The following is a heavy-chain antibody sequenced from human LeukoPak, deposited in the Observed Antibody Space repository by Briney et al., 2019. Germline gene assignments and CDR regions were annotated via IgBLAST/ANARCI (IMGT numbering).Heavy chain of an antibody. CDR3: ARDWVAGVPFDAFDI. J-gene: IGHJ3*02. Sequence: PGGSLRLSCAASGFTLSSYWMSWVRQAPGEGLEWVANIKEDGSEKYYVDSVEGRFTISRDNAKNSLYLHMNSLTAEDTAMYYCARDWVAGVPFDAFDIWGQGTMVSVSS. V-gene: IGHV3-7*01. CDR2: IKEDGSEK. D-gene: IGHD3-10*01. CDR1: GFTLSSYW.